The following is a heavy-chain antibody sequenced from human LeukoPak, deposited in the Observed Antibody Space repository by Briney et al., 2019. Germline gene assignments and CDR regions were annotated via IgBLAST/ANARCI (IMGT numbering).Heavy chain of an antibody. V-gene: IGHV3-11*01. D-gene: IGHD2-2*01. J-gene: IGHJ6*03. CDR3: ARGCSSTSCYLKGHYYYYMDV. Sequence: GGSLRLSCAASGFTFSDYYMSWIRQAPGKGLEWVSYISSSGSTIYYADSVKGRFTISRDNAKNSLYLQMNSLRAEDTAVYYCARGCSSTSCYLKGHYYYYMDVWGEGTTVTVSS. CDR2: ISSSGSTI. CDR1: GFTFSDYY.